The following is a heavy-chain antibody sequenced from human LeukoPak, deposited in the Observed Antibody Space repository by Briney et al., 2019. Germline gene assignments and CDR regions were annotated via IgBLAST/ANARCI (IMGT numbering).Heavy chain of an antibody. CDR3: AITYYYDSSGYYPQFDY. V-gene: IGHV1-69*01. Sequence: SVKVSCKASGGTFSSYAISWVRQAPGQGLEWMGGIIPIFGTANYAQKFQGRVTITADESTSTAHMELSSLRSEDTAVYYCAITYYYDSSGYYPQFDYWGQGTLVTVSS. CDR1: GGTFSSYA. J-gene: IGHJ4*02. D-gene: IGHD3-22*01. CDR2: IIPIFGTA.